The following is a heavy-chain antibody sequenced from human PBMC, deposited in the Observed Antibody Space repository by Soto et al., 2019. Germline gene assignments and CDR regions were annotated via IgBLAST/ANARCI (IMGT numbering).Heavy chain of an antibody. CDR1: GGTFNTYG. CDR3: AITLAARLHYYFFDY. D-gene: IGHD6-6*01. CDR2: IVPFFGLS. J-gene: IGHJ4*02. V-gene: IGHV1-69*01. Sequence: QVQLVQSGAEVIKPGSSVKVSCKASGGTFNTYGISWVRQAPGQGLEWMGGIVPFFGLSNNAQKFQGRVTISADDSTNTAYMELSSLRSDDTAVYYRAITLAARLHYYFFDYWGQGTLVTVSS.